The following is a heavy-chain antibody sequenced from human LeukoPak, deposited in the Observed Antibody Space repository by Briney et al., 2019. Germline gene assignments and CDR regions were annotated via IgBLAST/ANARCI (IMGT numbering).Heavy chain of an antibody. V-gene: IGHV4-30-2*01. CDR1: GASISSGGYS. J-gene: IGHJ4*02. D-gene: IGHD3-10*01. CDR2: IYHSGGT. CDR3: ARARSNYYGSGPFDY. Sequence: SETLSLTCTVSGASISSGGYSWSWIRQPPGKGLEWIGYIYHSGGTYYSPSPESRVTISLDRSENQFSLKLSSVTAADTAIYYCARARSNYYGSGPFDYWGQGILVTVSS.